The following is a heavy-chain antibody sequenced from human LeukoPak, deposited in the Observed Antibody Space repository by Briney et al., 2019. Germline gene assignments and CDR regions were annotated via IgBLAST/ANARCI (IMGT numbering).Heavy chain of an antibody. D-gene: IGHD3-10*01. CDR1: GYSFTSYW. CDR2: IYPGDSDT. CDR3: ARRWNPYYGSGSYYGY. Sequence: GESLKISCKGSGYSFTSYWIGWVRQMPGKGLEWVRIIYPGDSDTRYSPSFQGQVTISADKSISTAYLQWGSLKASDTAVYYCARRWNPYYGSGSYYGYWGQGTLVTVSS. J-gene: IGHJ4*02. V-gene: IGHV5-51*01.